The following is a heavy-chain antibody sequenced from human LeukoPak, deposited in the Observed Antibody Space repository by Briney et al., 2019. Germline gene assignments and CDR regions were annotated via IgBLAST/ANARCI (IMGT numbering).Heavy chain of an antibody. J-gene: IGHJ4*02. CDR3: ARGLWTRVEY. Sequence: PGGSLRLSCAASGFTFSTYWMHWVRQAPGEGLVWVSRIKSDGSDTSYADSVKGRFTISRDNAKNTLYLQMNSLRAEDTAVYYCARGLWTRVEYWGRGALVTVSS. D-gene: IGHD3/OR15-3a*01. V-gene: IGHV3-74*01. CDR2: IKSDGSDT. CDR1: GFTFSTYW.